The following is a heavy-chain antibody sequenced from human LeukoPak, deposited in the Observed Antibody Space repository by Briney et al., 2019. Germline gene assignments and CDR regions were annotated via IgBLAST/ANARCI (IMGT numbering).Heavy chain of an antibody. V-gene: IGHV4-59*08. CDR1: GGSISSYY. Sequence: SETLSLTCTVSGGSISSYYWSWIRQPPGKGLEWIGYIYYSGSTNYNPSLKSRVTISVDTSKNQFSLKLSSVTAADTAVYYCARHERPGHYYYYGMDVWGQGTTVTVSS. J-gene: IGHJ6*02. D-gene: IGHD1-1*01. CDR2: IYYSGST. CDR3: ARHERPGHYYYYGMDV.